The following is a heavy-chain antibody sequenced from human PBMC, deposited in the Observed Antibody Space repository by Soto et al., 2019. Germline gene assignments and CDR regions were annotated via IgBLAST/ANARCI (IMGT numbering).Heavy chain of an antibody. Sequence: SVKVSCKASGGTFSSYAISWVRQAPGQGLEWMGGIIPIFGTANYAQKFQGRVTITADESTSTAYMELSSLRSEDTAVYYCARDSGGYCSGGSCYLIHFFDYWGQGTLVTVSS. D-gene: IGHD2-15*01. CDR1: GGTFSSYA. J-gene: IGHJ4*02. CDR2: IIPIFGTA. CDR3: ARDSGGYCSGGSCYLIHFFDY. V-gene: IGHV1-69*13.